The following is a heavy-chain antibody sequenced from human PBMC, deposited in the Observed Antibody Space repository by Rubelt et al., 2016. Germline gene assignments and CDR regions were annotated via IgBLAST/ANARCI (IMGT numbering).Heavy chain of an antibody. Sequence: QIQLRESGPGLVTPSGTLSLTCTVSGYSITSNIHYWGWIRQSPGKGLEWIGNVFHSGDTSYNPSLKRRVSLASDTSNNQFSLRRTSVSAADTAVYYCARQASLSSGYYPWGQGTLVTVSS. CDR1: GYSITSNIHY. V-gene: IGHV4-39*01. CDR3: ARQASLSSGYYP. D-gene: IGHD6-19*01. J-gene: IGHJ5*02. CDR2: VFHSGDT.